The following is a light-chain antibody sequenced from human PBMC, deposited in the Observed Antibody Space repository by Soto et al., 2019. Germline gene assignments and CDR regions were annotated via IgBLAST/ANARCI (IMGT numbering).Light chain of an antibody. CDR3: QQDYNLPLT. Sequence: EIVMTQSPATLSLSPGDRATLSCRASQSVSSSYLSWYQQKPGQAPRLLIYGASTRATGIPARFSGSGSGTDFTLTISSLQPEDFAFYYCQQDYNLPLTFGGGTKVEIK. CDR1: QSVSSSY. J-gene: IGKJ4*01. CDR2: GAS. V-gene: IGKV3D-7*01.